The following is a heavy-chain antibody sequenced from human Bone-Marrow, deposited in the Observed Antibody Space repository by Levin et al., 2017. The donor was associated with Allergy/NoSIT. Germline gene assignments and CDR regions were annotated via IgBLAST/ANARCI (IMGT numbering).Heavy chain of an antibody. V-gene: IGHV4-59*01. D-gene: IGHD2-21*02. CDR2: IYYSGST. CDR3: ARGTDYCGGDCHEEYNWFDP. Sequence: SETLSLTCTVSGGSISSYYWSWIRQPPGKGLEWIGYIYYSGSTNYNPSLKSRVTISVDTSKNQFSLKLSSVTAADTAVYYCARGTDYCGGDCHEEYNWFDPWGQGTLVTVSS. CDR1: GGSISSYY. J-gene: IGHJ5*02.